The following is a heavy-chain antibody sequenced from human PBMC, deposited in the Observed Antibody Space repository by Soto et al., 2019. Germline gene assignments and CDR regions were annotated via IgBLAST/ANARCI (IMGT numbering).Heavy chain of an antibody. CDR3: ARSGSWYSGGMDV. J-gene: IGHJ6*02. D-gene: IGHD6-13*01. CDR2: IIPIFGTA. V-gene: IGHV1-69*13. Sequence: VASVKVSCKASGGTFSSYAISWVRQAPGQGLEWMGGIIPIFGTANYAQKFQGRVTITADESTSTAYMELSSLRSEDTAVYYCARSGSWYSGGMDVWGQGTTVTVSS. CDR1: GGTFSSYA.